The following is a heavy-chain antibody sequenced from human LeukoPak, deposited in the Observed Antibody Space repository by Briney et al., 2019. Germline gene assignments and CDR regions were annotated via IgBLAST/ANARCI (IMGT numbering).Heavy chain of an antibody. CDR1: GFTFSSYS. D-gene: IGHD2-2*01. CDR2: ISSSSSTI. CDR3: ARDFTVVVPAAMDYGMDV. V-gene: IGHV3-48*01. J-gene: IGHJ6*02. Sequence: GGSPRLSCAASGFTFSSYSMNWVRQAPGKGLEWVSYISSSSSTIYYADSVKGRFTISRDNAKNSLYLQMNSLRAEDTAVYYCARDFTVVVPAAMDYGMDVWGQGTTVTVSS.